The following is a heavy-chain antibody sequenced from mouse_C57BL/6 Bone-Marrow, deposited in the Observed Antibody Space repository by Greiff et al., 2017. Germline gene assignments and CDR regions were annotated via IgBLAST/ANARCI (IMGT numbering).Heavy chain of an antibody. CDR3: EIWGCSTAY. CDR1: GYTFTSYW. CDR2: VHPSVCDT. V-gene: IGHV1-74*01. J-gene: IGHJ3*01. Sequence: VQLQQPGAELVKPGASVKVSCKASGYTFTSYWMDWVKQRPGQGLEWIGGVHPSVCDTNYTEKFKGKATLTVDKSSNTAYMQLSSLTSEDSAVYDREIWGCSTAYWGQGTLVTVSA. D-gene: IGHD1-1*01.